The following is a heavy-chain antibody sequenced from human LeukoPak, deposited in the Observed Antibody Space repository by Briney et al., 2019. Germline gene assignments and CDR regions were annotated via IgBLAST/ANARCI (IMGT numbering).Heavy chain of an antibody. CDR1: GYTFTSYY. CDR3: ARCGFQDSSGYYVDY. CDR2: INPSGGST. D-gene: IGHD3-22*01. J-gene: IGHJ4*02. Sequence: GASVKVSCKASGYTFTSYYMHWVRQAPGQGLEWMGIINPSGGSTSYAQKSQGRVTMTRDMSTSTVYMELSSLRSEDTTVYYCARCGFQDSSGYYVDYWGQGTLVTVSS. V-gene: IGHV1-46*01.